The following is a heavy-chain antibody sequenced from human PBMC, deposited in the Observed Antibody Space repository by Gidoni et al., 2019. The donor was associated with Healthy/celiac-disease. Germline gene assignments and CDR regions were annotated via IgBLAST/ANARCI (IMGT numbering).Heavy chain of an antibody. V-gene: IGHV3-30-3*01. D-gene: IGHD4-17*01. J-gene: IGHJ4*02. Sequence: QVQLVESGGGVVQPGRSLRLSCAASGFTFSSYAMHWVRQAPGKGLEWVAVRSYDGSNKYYADSVKGRFTISRDNSKNTLYLQMNSLRAEDTAVYYCARDGDDYGDYGLDYWGQGTLVTVSS. CDR3: ARDGDDYGDYGLDY. CDR2: RSYDGSNK. CDR1: GFTFSSYA.